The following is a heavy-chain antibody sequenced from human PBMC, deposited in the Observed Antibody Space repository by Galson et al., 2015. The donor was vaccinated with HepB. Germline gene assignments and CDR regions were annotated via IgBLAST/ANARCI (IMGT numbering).Heavy chain of an antibody. CDR1: GYTFTNYY. CDR2: ISPNSGDT. J-gene: IGHJ6*02. CDR3: ARVVYGMDV. V-gene: IGHV1-2*02. Sequence: SVKVSCKASGYTFTNYYIHWVRQAPGEGLEWMGWISPNSGDTTYSQKFQGRITMTSDTSINTAYMELSSLRSDDTAVYYCARVVYGMDVWGLGTTVTVSS.